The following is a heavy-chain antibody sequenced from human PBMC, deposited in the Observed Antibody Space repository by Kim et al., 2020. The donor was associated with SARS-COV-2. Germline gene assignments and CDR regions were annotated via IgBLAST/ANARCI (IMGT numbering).Heavy chain of an antibody. CDR1: GFTFSSYG. Sequence: GGSLRLSCAASGFTFSSYGMHWVRQAPGKGLEWVAVISYDGSNKYYGDSVKGRFTISRDNSKNTLYLQMNSLRAEDTAVYYCAKEDSNPGDYYYYYGMDVWGQGTTVTVSS. CDR3: AKEDSNPGDYYYYYGMDV. CDR2: ISYDGSNK. D-gene: IGHD6-13*01. V-gene: IGHV3-30*18. J-gene: IGHJ6*02.